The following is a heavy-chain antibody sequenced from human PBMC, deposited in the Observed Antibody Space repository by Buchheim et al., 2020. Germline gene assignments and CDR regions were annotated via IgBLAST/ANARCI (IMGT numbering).Heavy chain of an antibody. J-gene: IGHJ5*02. CDR3: ARSYAGHCSSTSCYGRGNWFDP. D-gene: IGHD2-2*01. CDR1: GYTFTGYY. Sequence: QVQLVQSGAEVKKPGASVKVSCKASGYTFTGYYMHWVRQAPGQGLEWMGWINPNSGGTNYAQKFQGWVTMTRDTSISTAYMELSRLRSDDTAVYYCARSYAGHCSSTSCYGRGNWFDPWGQGTL. CDR2: INPNSGGT. V-gene: IGHV1-2*04.